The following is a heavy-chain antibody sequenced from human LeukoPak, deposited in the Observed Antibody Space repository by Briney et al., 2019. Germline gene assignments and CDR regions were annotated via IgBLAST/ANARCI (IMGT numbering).Heavy chain of an antibody. V-gene: IGHV3-30*02. CDR2: IRYDGSNK. CDR3: AKGQEWSLRFLEWLFDY. J-gene: IGHJ4*02. Sequence: GGSLRLSCAASGFTFSSYGMHWVRQAPGKGLEWVAFIRYDGSNKYYADSVKGRFTISRDNSKNTLYLQMNSLRAEDTAVYYCAKGQEWSLRFLEWLFDYWGQGTLVTVSS. D-gene: IGHD3-3*01. CDR1: GFTFSSYG.